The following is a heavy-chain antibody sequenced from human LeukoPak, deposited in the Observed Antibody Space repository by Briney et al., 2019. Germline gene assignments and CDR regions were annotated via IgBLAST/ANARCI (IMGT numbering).Heavy chain of an antibody. J-gene: IGHJ3*02. Sequence: SETLSLTCTVSGGSINSYYWSWIRQPPGKGLEWIGYISYSGTTSYDPSLKSRVTMSLDTSKNQFSLKLSSVTAADTAVYYSARDGDTAMILFAFDIWGQGTMVTVSS. CDR3: ARDGDTAMILFAFDI. D-gene: IGHD5-18*01. CDR1: GGSINSYY. V-gene: IGHV4-59*12. CDR2: ISYSGTT.